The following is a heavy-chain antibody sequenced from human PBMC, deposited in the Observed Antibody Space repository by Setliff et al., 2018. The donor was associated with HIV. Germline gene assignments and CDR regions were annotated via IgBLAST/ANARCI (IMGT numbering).Heavy chain of an antibody. CDR1: GFTVSGSY. CDR2: ISGSGIST. V-gene: IGHV3-23*01. Sequence: PGGSLRLSCAASGFTVSGSYMSWVRQAPGKGLEWVSGISGSGISTYNADSVKGRFTISRDNSNNTLYLQMNSLRAEDTAVYYCAKAWQLLPSDAFDIWGQGTMVTVSS. J-gene: IGHJ3*02. CDR3: AKAWQLLPSDAFDI. D-gene: IGHD1-26*01.